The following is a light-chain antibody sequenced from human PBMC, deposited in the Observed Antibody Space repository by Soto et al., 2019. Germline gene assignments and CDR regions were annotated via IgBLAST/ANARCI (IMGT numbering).Light chain of an antibody. V-gene: IGKV1-39*01. J-gene: IGKJ5*01. Sequence: DIQMTQSPSSLSASVGDPVTITCRASQSISNYLNWFQQKPGKAPKVLIYAASLLQSGVPSRFSGSGSGTDFSLTISSLQPEDSATYFCHQSYSIPITFGQGTRLEIK. CDR3: HQSYSIPIT. CDR1: QSISNY. CDR2: AAS.